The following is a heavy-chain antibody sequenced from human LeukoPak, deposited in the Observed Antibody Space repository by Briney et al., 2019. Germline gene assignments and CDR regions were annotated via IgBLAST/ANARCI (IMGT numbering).Heavy chain of an antibody. D-gene: IGHD6-13*01. V-gene: IGHV3-7*01. J-gene: IGHJ4*02. CDR3: ATSAAGFDY. CDR2: IKQDGSEK. Sequence: PGGSLRLSCAASGFTFSSYWMSWVRQAPGKGLEWVANIKQDGSEKYYVASVKGRFTISRDNAKNSLYLQMNSLRDEDTALYYCATSAAGFDYWGQGTLVTVSP. CDR1: GFTFSSYW.